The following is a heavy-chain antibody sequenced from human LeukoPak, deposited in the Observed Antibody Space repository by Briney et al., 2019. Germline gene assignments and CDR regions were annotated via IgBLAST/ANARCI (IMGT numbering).Heavy chain of an antibody. CDR2: IYYSGST. CDR1: GGSISSSSYY. D-gene: IGHD4-17*01. CDR3: ASNGPLRGWFDP. J-gene: IGHJ5*02. Sequence: KPSETLSLTCTVSGGSISSSSYYWGWIRQPPGKGLEWIGSIYYSGSTNYNPSLKSRVTMSVDTSKNQFSLKLSSVTAADTAVYYCASNGPLRGWFDPWGQGTLVTVSS. V-gene: IGHV4-39*07.